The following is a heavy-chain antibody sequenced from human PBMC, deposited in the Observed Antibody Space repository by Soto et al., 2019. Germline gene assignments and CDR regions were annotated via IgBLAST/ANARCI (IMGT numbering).Heavy chain of an antibody. CDR2: ISGSGGST. CDR3: AKDSYYYDSSGYCFDY. V-gene: IGHV3-23*01. J-gene: IGHJ4*02. CDR1: GFTFSSYA. Sequence: PGGSLRLSCAASGFTFSSYAMSWVRQAPGKGPEWVSAISGSGGSTYYADSVKGRFTISRDNSKNTLYLQMNSLRAEDTAVYYCAKDSYYYDSSGYCFDYWGQGTLVTVSS. D-gene: IGHD3-22*01.